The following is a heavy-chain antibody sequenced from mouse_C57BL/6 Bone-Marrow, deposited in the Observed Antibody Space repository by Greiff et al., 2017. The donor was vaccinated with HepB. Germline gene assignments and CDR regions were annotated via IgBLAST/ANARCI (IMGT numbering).Heavy chain of an antibody. CDR1: GYTFTSYW. Sequence: QVQLQQPGAELVRPGTSVKLSCKASGYTFTSYWMHWVKQRPGQGLEWIGVIDPSDCYTNYNQKFKGKATLTVDTSSSTAYMQLSSLTSEDSAVYYCARPHYYGSSYGYFDVWGTGTTVTVSS. CDR2: IDPSDCYT. V-gene: IGHV1-59*01. CDR3: ARPHYYGSSYGYFDV. D-gene: IGHD1-1*01. J-gene: IGHJ1*03.